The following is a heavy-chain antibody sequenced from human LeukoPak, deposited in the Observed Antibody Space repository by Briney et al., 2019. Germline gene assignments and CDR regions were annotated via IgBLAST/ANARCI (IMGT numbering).Heavy chain of an antibody. CDR1: GYTFTSYG. CDR2: ISAYNGNT. Sequence: ASVKVSCKASGYTFTSYGISWVRQAPGQGLEWMGWISAYNGNTNYAQKLQGRVTMTTDTSTSTAYMELRSLRSDDTAVYYCATVRYFDWSYYFDYWGQGTLVTVSS. V-gene: IGHV1-18*01. D-gene: IGHD3-9*01. CDR3: ATVRYFDWSYYFDY. J-gene: IGHJ4*02.